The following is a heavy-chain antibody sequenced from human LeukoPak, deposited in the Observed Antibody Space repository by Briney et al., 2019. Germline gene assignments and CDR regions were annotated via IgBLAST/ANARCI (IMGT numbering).Heavy chain of an antibody. D-gene: IGHD6-13*01. V-gene: IGHV3-30-3*01. CDR1: GFTFSSYA. CDR2: ISYDGSNK. J-gene: IGHJ4*02. CDR3: ARDWYPTAAHHTGGYFDY. Sequence: GRSLRLSCAASGFTFSSYAMHWVRQAPGKGLEWVAVISYDGSNKYYADSVKGRFTISRDNSKNTLYLQMNSLRAEDTAVYYCARDWYPTAAHHTGGYFDYWGQGTLVTVSS.